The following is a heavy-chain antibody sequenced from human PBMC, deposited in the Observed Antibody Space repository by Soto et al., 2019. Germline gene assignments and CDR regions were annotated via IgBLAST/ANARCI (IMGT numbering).Heavy chain of an antibody. Sequence: SETLSLTCTVAVGSISSSSYYWGWIRQPPGKGLEWIGSIYYSGSTYYNPSLKSRVTISVDTSKNQFSLKLSSVTAADTAVYYCARRKGVKDLQIAFYSRYSVFWCQGIL. CDR1: VGSISSSSYY. CDR3: ARRKGVKDLQIAFYSRYSVF. J-gene: IGHJ4*02. D-gene: IGHD2-21*01. CDR2: IYYSGST. V-gene: IGHV4-39*01.